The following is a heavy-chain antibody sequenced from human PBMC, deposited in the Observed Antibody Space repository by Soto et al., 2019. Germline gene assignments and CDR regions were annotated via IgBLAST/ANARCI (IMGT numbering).Heavy chain of an antibody. J-gene: IGHJ4*02. CDR3: AGLYPYESSGYHLNY. CDR1: GCSISSSSSY. V-gene: IGHV4-39*01. D-gene: IGHD3-22*01. CDR2: IYYLGNT. Sequence: SGTPSLPRPVSGCSISSSSSYWGWIRQPPGKGLEWVGNIYYLGNTYYNPSLGSRVTISVDTSKNQFSLKLRSVTAADTAVFYCAGLYPYESSGYHLNYWGQGTLVTVSS.